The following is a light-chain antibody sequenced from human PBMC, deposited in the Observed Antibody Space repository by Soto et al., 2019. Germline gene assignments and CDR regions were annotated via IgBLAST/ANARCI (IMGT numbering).Light chain of an antibody. V-gene: IGKV3-15*01. CDR1: QSLTSN. J-gene: IGKJ1*01. CDR2: GAS. Sequence: EIVLTQSPGTLSLSPGERATLSCRASQSLTSNYLAWYQHKPGQAPRLLIYGASIRATDIPARFIGSGSGTEFTLTISSLQSEDFAVYYCQQYINWPRTFGQGTKVDIK. CDR3: QQYINWPRT.